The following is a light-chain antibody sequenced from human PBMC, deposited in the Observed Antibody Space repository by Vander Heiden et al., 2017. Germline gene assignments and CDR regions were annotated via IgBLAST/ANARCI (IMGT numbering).Light chain of an antibody. J-gene: IGLJ2*01. Sequence: QSLLTQPPSVSRAPGPALTISCTGSSPTIGAGNQVHCYHQLPVTAPNLLIYGKSNRPSGVPARFSGSKSGTSASLAITGLQAEEEADDYCQSYDSSLSGSVFGGGTKLTVL. V-gene: IGLV1-40*01. CDR1: SPTIGAGNQ. CDR2: GKS. CDR3: QSYDSSLSGSV.